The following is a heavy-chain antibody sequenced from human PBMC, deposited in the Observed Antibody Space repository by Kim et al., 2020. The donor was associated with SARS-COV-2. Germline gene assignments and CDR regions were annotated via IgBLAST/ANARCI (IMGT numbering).Heavy chain of an antibody. CDR1: GFAFNMYD. D-gene: IGHD3-22*01. CDR3: ARDRGFYYDSSGRHSYTVDV. CDR2: ISSLGNNE. J-gene: IGHJ6*02. V-gene: IGHV3-30-3*01. Sequence: GGSLRLSCSASGFAFNMYDMHWVRQAPDKGLEWLAVISSLGNNEYYADSVRGRYSVSRDNSRKTLHLQMNSLKVEDTAVYYCARDRGFYYDSSGRHSYTVDVWGQGTTVTVSS.